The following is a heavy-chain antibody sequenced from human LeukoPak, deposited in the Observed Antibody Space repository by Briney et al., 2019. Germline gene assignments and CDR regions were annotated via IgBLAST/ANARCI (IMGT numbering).Heavy chain of an antibody. J-gene: IGHJ4*02. CDR1: GFTFSSYS. CDR3: ARGSTSSSSLDY. V-gene: IGHV3-21*01. Sequence: GGSLRLSCAASGFTFSSYSMNWVRQAPGKGLEWVSSISSSSSCIYYADSVKGRFTISRDNAKNSLYLQMNSLRAEDTAVYYCARGSTSSSSLDYWGRGTLVTVSS. D-gene: IGHD6-6*01. CDR2: ISSSSSCI.